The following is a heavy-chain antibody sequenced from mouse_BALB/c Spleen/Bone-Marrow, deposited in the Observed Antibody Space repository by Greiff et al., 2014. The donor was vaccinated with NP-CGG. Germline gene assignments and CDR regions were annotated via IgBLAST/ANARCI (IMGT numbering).Heavy chain of an antibody. CDR3: TRQYGNYYAMDY. V-gene: IGHV1-69*02. Sequence: VQLQQSGAELVRPGASVKVSCKASGYTFTRYWINWVKQRPGQGLEWIGNIYPSDSYTNYNQNFKDKATLTVDKSSSTAYMQLSSPTSEDSAVYYCTRQYGNYYAMDYWGQGTSVTVSS. D-gene: IGHD2-10*02. J-gene: IGHJ4*01. CDR2: IYPSDSYT. CDR1: GYTFTRYW.